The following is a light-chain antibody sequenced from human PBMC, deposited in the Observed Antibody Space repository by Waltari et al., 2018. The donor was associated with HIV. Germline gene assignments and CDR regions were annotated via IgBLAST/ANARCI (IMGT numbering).Light chain of an antibody. V-gene: IGLV1-51*01. J-gene: IGLJ3*02. CDR2: DNT. Sequence: QSVLTQPPSVSAAPGQKVTISCSGSSSNIWRNYVSWYQHLPGAAPKLLIYDNTERPSGIPDRFPGSKSGTSATLGITGLQTGDEADYYCGTWDSSLGGWVFVGGTKLAVL. CDR1: SSNIWRNY. CDR3: GTWDSSLGGWV.